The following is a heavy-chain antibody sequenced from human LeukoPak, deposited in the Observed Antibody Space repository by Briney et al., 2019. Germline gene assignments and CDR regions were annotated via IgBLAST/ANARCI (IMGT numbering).Heavy chain of an antibody. D-gene: IGHD3-10*01. V-gene: IGHV4-59*08. CDR3: ARHKVIEQYNWFDP. J-gene: IGHJ5*02. CDR1: GGSISSYY. Sequence: SETLSLTCTVSGGSISSYYWSWIRQPPGKGLEWIGCIYYSGTTNYNPSLKSRVTISVDTSKNQFSLKLSSVTAADTAVYYCARHKVIEQYNWFDPWGQGTLVTVSS. CDR2: IYYSGTT.